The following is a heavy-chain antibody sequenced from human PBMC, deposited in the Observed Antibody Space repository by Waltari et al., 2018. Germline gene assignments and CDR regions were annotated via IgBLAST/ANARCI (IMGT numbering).Heavy chain of an antibody. D-gene: IGHD3-3*01. CDR3: VRDALRFLEWLPPFDY. Sequence: QVQLQESGPGLVKPSETLSLTCTVSGGSISSYYWSWIRQPAGKGLEWIGRIYTSGSTNYNPSLKSRVTMSVDTSKNQFSLKLSSVTAADTAVYYCVRDALRFLEWLPPFDYWGQGTLVTVSS. CDR1: GGSISSYY. V-gene: IGHV4-4*07. CDR2: IYTSGST. J-gene: IGHJ4*02.